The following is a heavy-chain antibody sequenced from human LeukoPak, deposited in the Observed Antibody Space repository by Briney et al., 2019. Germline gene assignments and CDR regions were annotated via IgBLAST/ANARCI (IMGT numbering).Heavy chain of an antibody. CDR2: TYYRYRLYA. D-gene: IGHD1-1*01. CDR3: ARRRHDTTGVDV. CDR1: GDSVSTSTSI. J-gene: IGHJ6*02. Sequence: SQTLSLTCAISGDSVSTSTSIWNWVRQSPSRGLEWLGWTYYRYRLYADYAESVKSQITNSPDTSENQFSLQLNSVPPEDSAVYYCARRRHDTTGVDVWGQGPTVTVSS. V-gene: IGHV6-1*01.